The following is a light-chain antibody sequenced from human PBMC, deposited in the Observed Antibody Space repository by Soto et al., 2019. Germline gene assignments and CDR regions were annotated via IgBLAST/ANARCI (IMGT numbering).Light chain of an antibody. CDR2: WAS. CDR3: QQYYSTPPT. J-gene: IGKJ1*01. CDR1: QSVLYSSNNKNY. V-gene: IGKV4-1*01. Sequence: DIVMTQSPDSLAVSLGERATINCKSSQSVLYSSNNKNYLAWYQQKPGQPPKLLIYWASTRESGVPDRFSGSGSGTDFTPTISSLQAEYVAVYYCQQYYSTPPTFGQGTKVEIK.